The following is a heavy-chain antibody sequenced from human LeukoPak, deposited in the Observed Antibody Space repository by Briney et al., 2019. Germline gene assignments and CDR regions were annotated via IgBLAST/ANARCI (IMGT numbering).Heavy chain of an antibody. CDR2: IYSGGST. CDR1: GFTVSSNY. J-gene: IGHJ4*02. V-gene: IGHV3-66*01. CDR3: ARDMGGYDAFDY. D-gene: IGHD5-12*01. Sequence: GGSLRLSCAASGFTVSSNYMSRVRQAPGKGLEWVSVIYSGGSTYYADSVKGRFTISRDNSKNTLYLQMNSLRAEDTAVYYCARDMGGYDAFDYWGQGTLVTVSS.